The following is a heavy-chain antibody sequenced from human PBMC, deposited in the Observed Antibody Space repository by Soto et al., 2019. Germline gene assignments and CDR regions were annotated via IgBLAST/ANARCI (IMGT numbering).Heavy chain of an antibody. D-gene: IGHD6-6*01. CDR1: GFTFSSYG. Sequence: QVQLVESGGGVVQPGRSLRLSSAASGFTFSSYGMHWVRQAPGKGLEWAAVISYDGRNKYYADSVKGRFTISRDNSKNTLYLQMNSLRAXXXAVYYCAKDGVGIAAHIWGQGTM. CDR3: AKDGVGIAAHI. CDR2: ISYDGRNK. J-gene: IGHJ3*02. V-gene: IGHV3-30*18.